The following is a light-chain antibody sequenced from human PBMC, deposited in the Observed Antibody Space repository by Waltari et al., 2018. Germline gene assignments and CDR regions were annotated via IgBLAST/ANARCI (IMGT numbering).Light chain of an antibody. CDR1: QDISNY. J-gene: IGKJ2*02. Sequence: DIQMTQSPSSLSASIGDRVTMTCRASQDISNYLAWYQQKPGKVPKLLIYGATTLQTGVPSRFSGSGSGTDFTLTISSLQPEDVATYYCQRYSNTPRTFGQ. V-gene: IGKV1-27*01. CDR2: GAT. CDR3: QRYSNTPRT.